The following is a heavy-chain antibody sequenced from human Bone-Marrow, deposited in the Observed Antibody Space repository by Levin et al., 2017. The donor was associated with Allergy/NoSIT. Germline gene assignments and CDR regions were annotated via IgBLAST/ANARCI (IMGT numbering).Heavy chain of an antibody. Sequence: GGSLRLSCAASGFSFSTYAMSWVRQAPGRGLEWVSGIDRNGNSIYYIDSVKGRFTISRDNSKNTLYLQMNSLRAEDTAVYFCARVDVAAAGLYEYWGPGTLVTVSP. V-gene: IGHV3-23*05. CDR2: IDRNGNSI. D-gene: IGHD6-13*01. CDR3: ARVDVAAAGLYEY. CDR1: GFSFSTYA. J-gene: IGHJ4*02.